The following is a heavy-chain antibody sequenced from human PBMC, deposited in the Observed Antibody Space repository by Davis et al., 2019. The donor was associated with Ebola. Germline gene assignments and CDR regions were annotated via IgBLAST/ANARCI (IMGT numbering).Heavy chain of an antibody. J-gene: IGHJ4*02. Sequence: MPSETLSLTCTVSGASISSSNYYWGWIRQPPGKGLEWIGSIYYSGSTYYNPSLKSRVTISVDTSKNQFSLKLSSVTAADTAVYYCAKDPRWLQQPYWGQGTLVTVSS. CDR2: IYYSGST. CDR1: GASISSSNYY. D-gene: IGHD5-24*01. CDR3: AKDPRWLQQPY. V-gene: IGHV4-39*07.